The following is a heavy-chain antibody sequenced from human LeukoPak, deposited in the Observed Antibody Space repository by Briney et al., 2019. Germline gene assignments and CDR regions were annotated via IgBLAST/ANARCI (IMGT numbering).Heavy chain of an antibody. V-gene: IGHV1-18*01. CDR1: GYTFTSYG. D-gene: IGHD2-2*01. CDR3: ARDQDGSSTSWGGYYYYYGMDV. J-gene: IGHJ6*02. CDR2: ISAYNGNT. Sequence: AASVKVSCKASGYTFTSYGISWVRQAPGQGLEWMGWISAYNGNTNYAQKLQGRVTMTTDTSTSTAYMELRSLRSDDTAVYYCARDQDGSSTSWGGYYYYYGMDVWGQGTTVTVSS.